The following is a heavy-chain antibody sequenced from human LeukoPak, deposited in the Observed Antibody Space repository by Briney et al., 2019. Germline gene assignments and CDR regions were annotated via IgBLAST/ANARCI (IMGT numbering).Heavy chain of an antibody. Sequence: SETLSLTCAVYGGSFSGYYWSWIRQPPGKGLEWIGEINHSGSTNYNPSRKSRVTISVDTSKNQFSLKLSSVTAADTAVYYCARQRGWLDAFDIWGQGTMVTVSS. CDR3: ARQRGWLDAFDI. V-gene: IGHV4-34*01. D-gene: IGHD6-19*01. J-gene: IGHJ3*02. CDR2: INHSGST. CDR1: GGSFSGYY.